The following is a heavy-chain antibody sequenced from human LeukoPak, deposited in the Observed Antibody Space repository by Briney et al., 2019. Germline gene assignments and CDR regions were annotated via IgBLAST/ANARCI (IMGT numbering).Heavy chain of an antibody. CDR2: IYYSGST. Sequence: SETLSLTCTVSSGSVSSGSYYRSWIRQPPGKGLEWIGYIYYSGSTNYNPSLKSRVTISVDTSKNQFSLKLSSVTAADTAVYHCARDNWNYGSSMDVWGQGTTVTVSS. D-gene: IGHD1-7*01. V-gene: IGHV4-61*01. CDR1: SGSVSSGSYY. J-gene: IGHJ6*02. CDR3: ARDNWNYGSSMDV.